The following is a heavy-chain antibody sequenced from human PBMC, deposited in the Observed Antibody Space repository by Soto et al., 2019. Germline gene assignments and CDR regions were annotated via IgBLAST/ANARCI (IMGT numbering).Heavy chain of an antibody. CDR3: ARGRYGDY. CDR2: ISAHNGNT. D-gene: IGHD1-1*01. Sequence: QVHLVQSGAEVKKPGASVKVSCKASGYTFTSYGSTWVRQAPGQGLEWMGWISAHNGNTDYAQKLQGRVMVTRDTSTSTAYMELRSLRSDDTAVFYCARGRYGDYWGQGALVTVSS. J-gene: IGHJ4*02. CDR1: GYTFTSYG. V-gene: IGHV1-18*01.